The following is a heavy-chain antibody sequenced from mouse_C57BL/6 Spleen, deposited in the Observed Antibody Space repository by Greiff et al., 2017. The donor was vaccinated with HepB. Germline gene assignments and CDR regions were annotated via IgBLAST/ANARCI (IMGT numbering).Heavy chain of an antibody. V-gene: IGHV7-3*01. CDR2: IRNKANGYTT. D-gene: IGHD2-3*01. CDR1: GFTFTDYY. CDR3: ARYLSLYDYAMDY. J-gene: IGHJ4*01. Sequence: EVKLMESGGGLVQPGGSLSLSCAASGFTFTDYYMSWVRQPPGKALEWLGFIRNKANGYTTEYSASVKGRFTISRDNSQSILYLQMNALRAEDSATYYCARYLSLYDYAMDYWGQGTSVTVSS.